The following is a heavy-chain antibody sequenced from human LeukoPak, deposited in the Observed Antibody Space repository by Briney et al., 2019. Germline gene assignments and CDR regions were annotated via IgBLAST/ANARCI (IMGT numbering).Heavy chain of an antibody. D-gene: IGHD3-16*01. Sequence: GGSLRLSCAASGFTFSSYSMNWVRQAPGKGLEWVSSISSSSSYIYYADSVKGRFTISRDNAKNSLYLLMNSLRAEDTAVYYCARVAPLSSTRDYRYYFDYWGQGTLVTVSS. CDR3: ARVAPLSSTRDYRYYFDY. J-gene: IGHJ4*02. CDR1: GFTFSSYS. V-gene: IGHV3-21*01. CDR2: ISSSSSYI.